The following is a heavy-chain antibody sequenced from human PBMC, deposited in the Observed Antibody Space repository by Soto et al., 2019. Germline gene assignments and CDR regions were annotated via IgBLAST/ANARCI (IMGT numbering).Heavy chain of an antibody. Sequence: EVQLVESGGGLVQTGGSLRLSCAASGFTFSSYWMSWVRQAPGKGLEWVANITQDGSAKYYVDSVKGRFTISRDNAKNSLYLQMNSLRAEDTAVYYCARALWFYYGWGSCYFDYWGQGTLVTVSS. CDR2: ITQDGSAK. V-gene: IGHV3-7*04. D-gene: IGHD3-10*01. CDR3: ARALWFYYGWGSCYFDY. J-gene: IGHJ4*02. CDR1: GFTFSSYW.